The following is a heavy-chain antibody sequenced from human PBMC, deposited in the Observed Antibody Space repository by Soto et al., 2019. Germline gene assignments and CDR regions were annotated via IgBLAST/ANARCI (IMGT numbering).Heavy chain of an antibody. V-gene: IGHV1-69*02. J-gene: IGHJ3*02. CDR1: GGTFSSYT. CDR3: ASASLQLANAFDI. D-gene: IGHD3-3*02. Sequence: SVKVSCKASGGTFSSYTISWVRQAPGQGLEWMGRIIPILGIANYAQKFQGRVTITADKSTSTAYMELSSLRSEDTAVYYCASASLQLANAFDIWGQGTMVTVSS. CDR2: IIPILGIA.